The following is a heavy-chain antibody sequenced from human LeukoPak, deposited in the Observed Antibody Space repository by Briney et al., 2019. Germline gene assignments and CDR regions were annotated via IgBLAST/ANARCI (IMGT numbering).Heavy chain of an antibody. J-gene: IGHJ4*02. V-gene: IGHV3-48*03. CDR3: ARVENSATRGFYFDY. CDR2: ISSSGSTI. CDR1: GFTFSSFE. Sequence: PGGSLRLSCAASGFTFSSFEMYWVRQAPGKGPEWVSYISSSGSTIYYADSVKGRFTISRDNAKNSLSLQMNSLRAEDTAIYYCARVENSATRGFYFDYWGQGTLVTVSS. D-gene: IGHD5-12*01.